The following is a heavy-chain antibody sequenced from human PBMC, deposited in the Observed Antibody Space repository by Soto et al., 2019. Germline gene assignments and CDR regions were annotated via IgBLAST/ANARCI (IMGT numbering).Heavy chain of an antibody. V-gene: IGHV4-30-4*01. Sequence: QVQLEESGPGLVKPSQTLSLTCTVSGGSISSSSYYWSWIRQSPGEGLEWIGHISYSGSAHYNPSLMSRVIMSVDTSKNQFSLNLNSVTVADTAVYFCAGELRGHSYGPGVVYWGQGTLVTVSS. CDR2: ISYSGSA. CDR3: AGELRGHSYGPGVVY. J-gene: IGHJ4*02. CDR1: GGSISSSSYY. D-gene: IGHD2-15*01.